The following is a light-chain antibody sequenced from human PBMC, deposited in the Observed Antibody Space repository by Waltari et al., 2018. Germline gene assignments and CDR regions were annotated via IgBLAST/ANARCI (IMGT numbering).Light chain of an antibody. CDR3: QSWDSTTVV. J-gene: IGLJ2*01. Sequence: SYELTQSPSVSVSPGQPATITCSGDKLGDKYVCWYQQKPGQSPVMVIYQDTKRPSGIPDRFSGSNSGNTATLTISGTQALDEADYYCQSWDSTTVVFGGGTKLTVL. CDR1: KLGDKY. V-gene: IGLV3-1*01. CDR2: QDT.